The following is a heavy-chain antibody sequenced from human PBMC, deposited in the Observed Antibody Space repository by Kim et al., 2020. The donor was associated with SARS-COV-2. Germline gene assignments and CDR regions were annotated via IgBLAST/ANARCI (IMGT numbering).Heavy chain of an antibody. Sequence: SETLSLTCSVSGGSISSYYWSWIRQPPGKRLEWIGYIYYSGSTNYNPSLKSRVTISVDTSKNQFSLKLSSVTAADTAVYYCARVWWPGHYYYYGMDVWGQGTTVTVSS. CDR3: ARVWWPGHYYYYGMDV. D-gene: IGHD5-12*01. CDR1: GGSISSYY. CDR2: IYYSGST. J-gene: IGHJ6*02. V-gene: IGHV4-59*01.